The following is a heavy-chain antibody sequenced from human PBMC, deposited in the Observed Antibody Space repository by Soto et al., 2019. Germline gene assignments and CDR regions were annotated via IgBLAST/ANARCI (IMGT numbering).Heavy chain of an antibody. CDR1: GFTFSSYG. CDR3: AKDRGSSWYFAYYYGMDV. D-gene: IGHD6-13*01. V-gene: IGHV3-30*18. CDR2: ISYDGSNK. J-gene: IGHJ6*02. Sequence: GGSLRLSCAASGFTFSSYGMHWVRQAPGKGLEWVAVISYDGSNKYYADSVKGRFTISRGNSKNTLYLQMNSLRAEDTAVYYCAKDRGSSWYFAYYYGMDVWGQGTTVTVSS.